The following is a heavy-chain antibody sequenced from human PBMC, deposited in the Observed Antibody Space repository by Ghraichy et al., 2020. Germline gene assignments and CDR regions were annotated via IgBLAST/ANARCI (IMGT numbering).Heavy chain of an antibody. V-gene: IGHV1-18*01. CDR2: ISAYNGNT. CDR1: GYTFTSYG. CDR3: ARYYYYGSGSSTYYYGMDV. Sequence: ASVKVSCKASGYTFTSYGISWVRQAPGQGLEWMGWISAYNGNTNYAQKLQGRVTMTTDTSTSTAYMELRSLRSDDTAVYYCARYYYYGSGSSTYYYGMDVWGQGTTVTVSS. D-gene: IGHD3-10*01. J-gene: IGHJ6*02.